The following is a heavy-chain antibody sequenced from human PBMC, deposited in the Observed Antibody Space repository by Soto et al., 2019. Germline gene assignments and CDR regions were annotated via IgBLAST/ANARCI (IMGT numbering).Heavy chain of an antibody. V-gene: IGHV1-18*01. J-gene: IGHJ5*02. CDR1: GYTFTSYG. D-gene: IGHD4-17*01. CDR3: ARDHDYGDSNWFDP. Sequence: QVPLVQSGAEVKKPGASVKVSCKASGYTFTSYGISWVRQAPGQGLEWMGWISAYNGNTNYAQKLQGRVTMTTDTSTSTAYMQLRSLRSEATAVYYCARDHDYGDSNWFDPWGQGTLVTVSS. CDR2: ISAYNGNT.